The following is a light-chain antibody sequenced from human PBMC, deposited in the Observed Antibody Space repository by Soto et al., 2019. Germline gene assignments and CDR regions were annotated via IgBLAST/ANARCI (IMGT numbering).Light chain of an antibody. CDR3: QQYRSWPRT. Sequence: EILLTQSPATLSVSPGEPATLSCRASQNVLSDLAWYQQKPGQAPRLLGYGATTRATDAPAKFRGRGSGTEFSLTISILQSEDSATYYCQQYRSWPRTFGQGSKV. J-gene: IGKJ1*01. CDR2: GAT. CDR1: QNVLSD. V-gene: IGKV3-15*01.